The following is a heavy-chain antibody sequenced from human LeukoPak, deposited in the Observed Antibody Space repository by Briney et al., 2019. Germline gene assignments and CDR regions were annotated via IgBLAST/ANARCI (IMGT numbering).Heavy chain of an antibody. J-gene: IGHJ4*02. CDR3: ARTYYYGSGSYCHFDY. Sequence: PSETLSLTCTVSGGSISSYYWSWIRQPPGKGLEWIGYIYYSGSANYNPSLKSRVTISVDTSKNQFSLKLSSVTAADTAVYYCARTYYYGSGSYCHFDYWGQGTLVTVSS. D-gene: IGHD3-10*01. CDR2: IYYSGSA. V-gene: IGHV4-59*01. CDR1: GGSISSYY.